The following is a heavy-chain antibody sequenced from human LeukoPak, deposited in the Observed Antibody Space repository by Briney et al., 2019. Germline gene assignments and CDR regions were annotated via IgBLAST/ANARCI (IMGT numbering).Heavy chain of an antibody. V-gene: IGHV3-74*01. CDR2: INSDGSST. CDR3: ARVGSGSYYYMDV. D-gene: IGHD5-12*01. CDR1: GFTFSSYW. J-gene: IGHJ6*03. Sequence: GGSLRLSCAASGFTFSSYWMHWVRQAPGKGLVWVSRINSDGSSTSYADSVKGRFTISRDNAKNTLYLQMNSLRAEDTAVYYCARVGSGSYYYMDVWGKGTTVTISS.